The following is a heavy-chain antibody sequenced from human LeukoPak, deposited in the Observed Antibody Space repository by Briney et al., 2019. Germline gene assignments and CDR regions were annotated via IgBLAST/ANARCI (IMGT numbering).Heavy chain of an antibody. CDR1: GGSFSGYY. V-gene: IGHV4-34*01. CDR2: INHSGST. Sequence: SETLSLTCAVYGGSFSGYYWSWIRQPPGKVLEWIGEINHSGSTNYNPSLKSRVTISVDTSKNQFSLKLSSVTAADTAVYYCARGSGSYSPPYYYYYYMDVWGKGTTVTISS. D-gene: IGHD3-10*01. CDR3: ARGSGSYSPPYYYYYYMDV. J-gene: IGHJ6*03.